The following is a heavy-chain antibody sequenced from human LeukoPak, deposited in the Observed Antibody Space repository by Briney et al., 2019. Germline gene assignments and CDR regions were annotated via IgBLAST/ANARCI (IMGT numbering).Heavy chain of an antibody. CDR1: GFTFSSYW. Sequence: GGSLRLSCAASGFTFSSYWMHWVRQAPGKGLVWVSRINSDGSSTSYADSVKGRFTISRDNAKNTLYLQMNSLRAEDTAVYYCAKGGYVPGARHWFDPWGQGTQVTVSS. J-gene: IGHJ5*02. CDR3: AKGGYVPGARHWFDP. V-gene: IGHV3-74*01. CDR2: INSDGSST. D-gene: IGHD2-2*01.